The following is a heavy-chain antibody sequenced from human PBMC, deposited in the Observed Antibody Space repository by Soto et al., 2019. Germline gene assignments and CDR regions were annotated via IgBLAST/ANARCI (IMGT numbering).Heavy chain of an antibody. V-gene: IGHV3-30-3*01. CDR2: MSYDGSNK. CDR3: ARLAYES. D-gene: IGHD3-22*01. CDR1: GFTFSNYA. J-gene: IGHJ5*02. Sequence: QVQLVESGGGVAQPGRSLRLSCAASGFTFSNYAMHWVRQARGKGLEWVAVMSYDGSNKYSADSVNGRFTTSRNNSKTTLNLQKNILRTKDTAVHYCARLAYESWGQGTLVTVSS.